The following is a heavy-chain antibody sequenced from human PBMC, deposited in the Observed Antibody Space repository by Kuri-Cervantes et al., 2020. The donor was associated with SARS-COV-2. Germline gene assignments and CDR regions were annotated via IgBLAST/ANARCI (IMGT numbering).Heavy chain of an antibody. J-gene: IGHJ6*02. CDR1: GFTFSSYA. D-gene: IGHD2-15*01. CDR3: ARAFVVVVAAWRTGMDV. V-gene: IGHV3-30-3*01. Sequence: SLKISLAASGFTFSSYAMHWVRQAPGKGLEWVAVISYDGSNTYYADSVKGRFTISRDNSKNTLYLQMNSPRAEDTAVYYCARAFVVVVAAWRTGMDVWGQGTTVTVSS. CDR2: ISYDGSNT.